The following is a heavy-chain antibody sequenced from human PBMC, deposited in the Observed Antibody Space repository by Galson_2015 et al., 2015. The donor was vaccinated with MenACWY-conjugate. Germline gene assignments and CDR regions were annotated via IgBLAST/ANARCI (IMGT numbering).Heavy chain of an antibody. CDR2: IKQDGSEK. J-gene: IGHJ6*02. V-gene: IGHV3-7*03. Sequence: LRLSCAASGFTFSSYWMSWVRQAPGKGLEWVANIKQDGSEKYYVDSVKGRSTISRDNAKNSLYLQMNSLRAEDTAVYYCARDPDVLRFGMDVWGQGTTVTVSS. CDR1: GFTFSSYW. CDR3: ARDPDVLRFGMDV. D-gene: IGHD3-3*01.